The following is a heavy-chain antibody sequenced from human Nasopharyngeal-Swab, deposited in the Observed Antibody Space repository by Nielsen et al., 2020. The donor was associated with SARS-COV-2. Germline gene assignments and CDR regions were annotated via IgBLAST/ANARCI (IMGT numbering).Heavy chain of an antibody. J-gene: IGHJ6*02. CDR3: AREMERSVPAAIAYYYYYNMDV. CDR2: ISSSSSTK. Sequence: GESLKISCAASGFTFISYNMNWVRQAPGKGLERVSYISSSSSTKYYADSVKGRFTISRDNAKNSLYLQMNSLRDEDTAVYYCAREMERSVPAAIAYYYYYNMDVWGQGTTVTVSS. CDR1: GFTFISYN. D-gene: IGHD2-2*01. V-gene: IGHV3-48*02.